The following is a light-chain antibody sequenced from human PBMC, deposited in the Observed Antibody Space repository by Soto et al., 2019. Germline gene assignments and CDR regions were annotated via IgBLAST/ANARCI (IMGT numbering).Light chain of an antibody. CDR3: QQYNNWPLT. CDR1: ERISDY. J-gene: IGKJ4*01. CDR2: TAS. V-gene: IGKV1-39*01. Sequence: DIQMTQSPSSLSASEGDRVTISCRASERISDYLAWYQQKPGKAPKLLINTASSLRSGVPSRFSGSGSGTEFTLTISSLQSEDFAVYYCQQYNNWPLTFGGGTKVDIK.